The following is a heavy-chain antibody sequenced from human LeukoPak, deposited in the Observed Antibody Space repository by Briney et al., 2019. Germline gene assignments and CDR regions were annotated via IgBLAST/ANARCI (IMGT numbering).Heavy chain of an antibody. CDR1: GGSFSGYY. D-gene: IGHD3-22*01. CDR3: ARGRTYYYDTSGYYPSIYYGMDV. J-gene: IGHJ6*02. Sequence: SETLSLTCAVSGGSFSGYYWYWIRQPPGKGLEWIGEINHGESTNYNPSLKSRATLSVDTSKNQFSLKLTSVTAADTAVYYCARGRTYYYDTSGYYPSIYYGMDVWGQGTAVIVSS. V-gene: IGHV4-34*01. CDR2: INHGEST.